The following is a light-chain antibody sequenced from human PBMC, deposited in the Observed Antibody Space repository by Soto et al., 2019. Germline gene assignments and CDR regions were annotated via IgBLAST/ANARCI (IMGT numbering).Light chain of an antibody. CDR1: QSISSW. V-gene: IGKV1-5*03. CDR2: KAS. CDR3: QQYNTYSSA. Sequence: DIQMTQSPSTLSSSVGDRVTITFLASQSISSWLAWYQQKPGKASKVLTYKASSLESGVPSRFSGSGSGTEFTLTISSLQPDDFATYYCQQYNTYSSAFGPGTKVDIK. J-gene: IGKJ3*01.